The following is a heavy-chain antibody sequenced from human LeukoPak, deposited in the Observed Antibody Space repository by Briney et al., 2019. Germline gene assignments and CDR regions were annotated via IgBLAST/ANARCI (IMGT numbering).Heavy chain of an antibody. CDR2: INPNSGGT. CDR3: ARGGAWELLPFDY. J-gene: IGHJ4*02. D-gene: IGHD1-26*01. CDR1: GYTFTGYY. Sequence: GASVKVSCKASGYTFTGYYMHWVRQAPGQGLEWMGWINPNSGGTNYAQKFQGRVTMTRDTSISTAYMELSSLRSEDTAVYYCARGGAWELLPFDYWGQGTLVTVSS. V-gene: IGHV1-2*02.